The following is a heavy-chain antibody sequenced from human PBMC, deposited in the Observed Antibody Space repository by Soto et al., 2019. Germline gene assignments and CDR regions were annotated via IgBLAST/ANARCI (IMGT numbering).Heavy chain of an antibody. J-gene: IGHJ4*02. V-gene: IGHV3-30*18. D-gene: IGHD5-18*01. CDR1: GFTFSSYG. Sequence: GGSLRLSCLASGFTFSSYGMHWVRQAPGKGLEWVAVISYDGSNKYYADSVKGRFTISRDNSKDTLYLQMNSLRAEDTAVYCCANDRGYSYGGYFDYWGQGTLVTVSS. CDR2: ISYDGSNK. CDR3: ANDRGYSYGGYFDY.